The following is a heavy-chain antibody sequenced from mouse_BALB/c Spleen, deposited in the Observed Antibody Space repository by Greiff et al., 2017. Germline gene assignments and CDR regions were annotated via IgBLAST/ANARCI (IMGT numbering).Heavy chain of an antibody. CDR1: GFTFSSYA. Sequence: EVKLMESGGGLVKPGGSLKLSCAASGFTFSSYAMSWVRQTPEKRLEWVATISSGGSYTYYPDSVKGRFTISRDNAKNTLYLQMSSLRSEDTAMYYCARHPYYGSSYYFDYWGQGTILTVSS. CDR3: ARHPYYGSSYYFDY. J-gene: IGHJ2*01. CDR2: ISSGGSYT. D-gene: IGHD1-1*01. V-gene: IGHV5-9-3*01.